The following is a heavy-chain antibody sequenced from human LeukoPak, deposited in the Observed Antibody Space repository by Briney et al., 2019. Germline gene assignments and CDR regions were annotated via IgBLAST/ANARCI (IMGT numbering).Heavy chain of an antibody. J-gene: IGHJ3*02. CDR1: GGSISSGSYY. V-gene: IGHV4-61*02. D-gene: IGHD3-10*01. CDR3: ASEGNDAFDI. CDR2: IYTSGST. Sequence: PSETLSLTCTVSGGSISSGSYYWSWIRQPAGKGLEWIGRIYTSGSTNYNPSLKSRVTISVDTSKNQFSLKLGSVTAADTAVYYCASEGNDAFDIWGQGTMVTVSS.